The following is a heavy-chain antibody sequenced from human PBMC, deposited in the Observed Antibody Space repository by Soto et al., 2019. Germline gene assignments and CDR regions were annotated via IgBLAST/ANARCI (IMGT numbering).Heavy chain of an antibody. J-gene: IGHJ4*02. CDR1: GFTFSTYA. D-gene: IGHD1-1*01. Sequence: PGGSLRLSCAATGFTFSTYAMHWVRQAPGKGLEWVAVISYDGSNKYYADSVKGRFTISRDNAKNSLYLQMNSLRAEDTAVYYCARGGERLRPFDYWGQGTLVTVSS. CDR3: ARGGERLRPFDY. V-gene: IGHV3-30-3*01. CDR2: ISYDGSNK.